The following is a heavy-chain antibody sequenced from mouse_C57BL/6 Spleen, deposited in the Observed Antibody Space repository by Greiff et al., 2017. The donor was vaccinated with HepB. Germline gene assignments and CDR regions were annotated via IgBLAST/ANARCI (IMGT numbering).Heavy chain of an antibody. CDR2: IWRGGST. J-gene: IGHJ4*01. CDR1: GFSLTSYG. D-gene: IGHD2-1*01. CDR3: AKSNYVFYYAMDY. Sequence: QVHVKQSGPGLVQPSQSLSITCTVSGFSLTSYGVHWVRQSPGKGLEWLGVIWRGGSTDYNAAFMSRLSITKDNSKSQVFFKMNSLQADDTAIYYCAKSNYVFYYAMDYWGQGTSVTVSS. V-gene: IGHV2-5*01.